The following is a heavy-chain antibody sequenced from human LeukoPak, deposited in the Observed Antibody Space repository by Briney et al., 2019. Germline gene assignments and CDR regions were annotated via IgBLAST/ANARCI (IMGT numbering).Heavy chain of an antibody. Sequence: SETLSLTCTVSGGSISSYYWSWIRQPAGKGLEWIGRIYTSGSTNYNPSLKSRVTMSVDTSKNQFSLKLSSVTAADTAVYYCARDRSSSWYTVSAYYYYYYMDVWGKGTTVTVSS. CDR2: IYTSGST. CDR3: ARDRSSSWYTVSAYYYYYYMDV. D-gene: IGHD6-13*01. V-gene: IGHV4-4*07. J-gene: IGHJ6*03. CDR1: GGSISSYY.